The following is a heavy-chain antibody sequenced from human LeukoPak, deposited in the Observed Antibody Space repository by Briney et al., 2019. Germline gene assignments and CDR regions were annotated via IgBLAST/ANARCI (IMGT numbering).Heavy chain of an antibody. CDR3: ARGHFGVVLDY. J-gene: IGHJ4*02. CDR1: GFTFSSYS. CDR2: IRGDSTET. V-gene: IGHV3-21*01. D-gene: IGHD3-3*01. Sequence: GGSLRLSCAGSGFTFSSYSMIWVRQAPGKGLEWVSSIRGDSTETRHADSLMGRFTISRDNAKKSLYLQMNSLRAEDTAVYYCARGHFGVVLDYWGQGTLVTVSS.